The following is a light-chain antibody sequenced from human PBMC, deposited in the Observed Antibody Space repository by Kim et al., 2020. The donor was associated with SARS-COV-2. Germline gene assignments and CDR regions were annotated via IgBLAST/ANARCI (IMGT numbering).Light chain of an antibody. CDR3: QQYNSYPPT. J-gene: IGKJ2*01. V-gene: IGKV1-16*02. Sequence: DIQMTQSPSSLSASVGDRVTITCRASQGINNYLAWFQQKPGKAPKSLIYAASNLQSGVPSKFSGSGSGTDFTLTISSLQPEDFATYCCQQYNSYPPTVGQGTKLDI. CDR1: QGINNY. CDR2: AAS.